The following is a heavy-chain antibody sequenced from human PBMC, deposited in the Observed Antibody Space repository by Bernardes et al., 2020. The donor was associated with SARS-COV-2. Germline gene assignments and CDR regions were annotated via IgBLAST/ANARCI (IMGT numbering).Heavy chain of an antibody. Sequence: ASVKVSCKASGYTFTGYYMHWVRQAPGQGLEWMGWINPNSGGTNYAQKFQGWVTMTRDTSISTAYMELSRLRSDDTAVYYCTTDLHDYGDVDYWGQGTLVTVSS. D-gene: IGHD4-17*01. CDR2: INPNSGGT. CDR3: TTDLHDYGDVDY. V-gene: IGHV1-2*04. J-gene: IGHJ4*02. CDR1: GYTFTGYY.